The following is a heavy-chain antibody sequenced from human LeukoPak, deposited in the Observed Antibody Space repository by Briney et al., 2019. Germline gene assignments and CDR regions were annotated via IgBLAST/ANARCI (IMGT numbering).Heavy chain of an antibody. CDR3: ARASGQNYYYYYMDV. CDR1: GGTFSSYA. CDR2: IIPIFGTA. Sequence: SVKVSSKASGGTFSSYAISWVRQAPGQGLEWMRRIIPIFGTANYAQKFQGRVTITADESTSTAYMELSSLRSEDTAVYYCARASGQNYYYYYMDVWGKGTTVTISS. V-gene: IGHV1-69*13. J-gene: IGHJ6*03.